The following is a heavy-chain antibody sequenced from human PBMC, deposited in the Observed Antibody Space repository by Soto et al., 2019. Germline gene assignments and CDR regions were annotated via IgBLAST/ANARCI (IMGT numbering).Heavy chain of an antibody. Sequence: GGSLRLSCAASGFTFSSYAMHWVRQAPGKGLEWVAVISYDGSNKYYADSVKGRFTISRDNSKNTLYLQMNSLRAEDTAVYYCARARFVAAFDYWGQGTRVTVSS. CDR3: ARARFVAAFDY. D-gene: IGHD6-19*01. J-gene: IGHJ4*02. CDR1: GFTFSSYA. V-gene: IGHV3-30-3*01. CDR2: ISYDGSNK.